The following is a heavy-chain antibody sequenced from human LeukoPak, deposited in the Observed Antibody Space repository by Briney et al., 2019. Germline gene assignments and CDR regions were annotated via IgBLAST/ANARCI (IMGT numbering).Heavy chain of an antibody. CDR2: IRYDGSDK. V-gene: IGHV3-30*02. CDR1: GFIFTDYG. D-gene: IGHD1-1*01. Sequence: TGGSVRLSCAASGFIFTDYGMHWVRQAPGKGLEGCTFIRYDGSDKYYADSVKGRFTISRDNSKNTLYLQMNSLTSEDTAVYYCAKEGTASHPSDLELWGQGLVVSVSS. CDR3: AKEGTASHPSDLEL. J-gene: IGHJ4*02.